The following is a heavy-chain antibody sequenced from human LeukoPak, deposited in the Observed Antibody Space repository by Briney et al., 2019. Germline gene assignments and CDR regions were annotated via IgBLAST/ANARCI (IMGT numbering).Heavy chain of an antibody. V-gene: IGHV1-2*02. Sequence: ASLKVSCKASGYTFTGYFMHWVRQPPGQGLEWMGWINPNSGGTSYLQNFQGRVTMTRDTSISTAYMDLSRLRSDDTAVYYCARGRPGDYFDYWGQGTLVTVSS. CDR1: GYTFTGYF. D-gene: IGHD6-25*01. J-gene: IGHJ4*02. CDR3: ARGRPGDYFDY. CDR2: INPNSGGT.